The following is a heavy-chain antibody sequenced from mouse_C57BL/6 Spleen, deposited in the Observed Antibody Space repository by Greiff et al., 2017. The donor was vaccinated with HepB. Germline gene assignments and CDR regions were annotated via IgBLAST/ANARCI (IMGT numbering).Heavy chain of an antibody. CDR2: ISYDGSN. J-gene: IGHJ2*01. Sequence: EVKLKESGPGLVKPSQSLSLTCSVTGYSITSGYYWNWIRQFPGNKLEWMGYISYDGSNNYNPSLKNRISITRDTSKNQFFLKLNSVTTEDTATYYCARERGLRQGFDYWGQGTTLTVSS. CDR1: GYSITSGYY. D-gene: IGHD2-4*01. CDR3: ARERGLRQGFDY. V-gene: IGHV3-6*01.